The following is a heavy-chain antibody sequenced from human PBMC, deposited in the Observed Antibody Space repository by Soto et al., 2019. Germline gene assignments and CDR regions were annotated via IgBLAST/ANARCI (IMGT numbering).Heavy chain of an antibody. V-gene: IGHV4-30-4*01. CDR2: ISNSGST. Sequence: SETLSLTCTVSGGSVTSDEDYWTWIRQSPGKGLEWIGYISNSGSTGYNPSLKTRLSMSADRSKNQFTLRLTSVTAADTAVYFCATESGSTYGYFDHWGQGTQVTVSS. D-gene: IGHD5-18*01. CDR3: ATESGSTYGYFDH. J-gene: IGHJ4*02. CDR1: GGSVTSDEDY.